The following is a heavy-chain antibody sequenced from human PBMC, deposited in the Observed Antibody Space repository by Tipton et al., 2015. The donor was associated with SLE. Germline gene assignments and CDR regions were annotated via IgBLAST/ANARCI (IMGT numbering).Heavy chain of an antibody. CDR1: GGSISSGSYY. Sequence: TLSLTCTVSGGSISSGSYYWSWIRQPAGKGLEWIGRIYTSGSTNYNPSLKSRVTISVDTSKNQFSLKLSSVTAADTAVYYCARVTRNYGVCDYWGQGTLVTVSS. CDR3: ARVTRNYGVCDY. J-gene: IGHJ4*02. D-gene: IGHD3-10*01. V-gene: IGHV4-61*02. CDR2: IYTSGST.